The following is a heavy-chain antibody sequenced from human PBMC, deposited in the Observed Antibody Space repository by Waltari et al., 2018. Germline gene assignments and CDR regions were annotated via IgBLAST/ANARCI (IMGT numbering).Heavy chain of an antibody. D-gene: IGHD4-17*01. J-gene: IGHJ4*02. CDR3: AREKTVTNFNY. V-gene: IGHV3-7*01. CDR1: GFTFSSYW. Sequence: EVQLVESGGGLVQPGGSLRLSCAASGFTFSSYWMSWVRQAPGKGLEWVANIKQDGSEKYYVDAVKVRFTISRDNAKNSLYLQMNSLRAEDTAVYYCAREKTVTNFNYWGQGTLVTVSS. CDR2: IKQDGSEK.